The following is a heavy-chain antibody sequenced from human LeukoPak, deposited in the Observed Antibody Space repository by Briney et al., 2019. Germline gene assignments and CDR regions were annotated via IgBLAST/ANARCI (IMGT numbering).Heavy chain of an antibody. CDR2: IYPGDSDT. D-gene: IGHD4-11*01. V-gene: IGHV5-51*01. CDR3: ARYSLLPSSTVTTNYYYMDV. Sequence: GESLKISCKGSGYSFTSYWIGWVRQMPGKGLEWMGIIYPGDSDTRYSPSFQGQVTISADKSISTAYLQWSSLEASDTAMYYCARYSLLPSSTVTTNYYYMDVWGKGTTVTVSS. CDR1: GYSFTSYW. J-gene: IGHJ6*03.